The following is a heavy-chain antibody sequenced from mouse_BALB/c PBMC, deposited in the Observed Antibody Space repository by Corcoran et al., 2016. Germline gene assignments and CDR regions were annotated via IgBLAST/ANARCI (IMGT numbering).Heavy chain of an antibody. CDR3: ARGGSSYYWYFDV. Sequence: EVQLQQSGPELVKPGASMKISCKASGYSFTGYTMNWVKQSHGKNLGWIGLINPYNGGTSYNQKFKGKATLTVDKSSSTAYMELLSLTSEDSAVYYCARGGSSYYWYFDVWGAGTTVTVSS. D-gene: IGHD1-1*01. CDR2: INPYNGGT. J-gene: IGHJ1*01. V-gene: IGHV1-18*01. CDR1: GYSFTGYT.